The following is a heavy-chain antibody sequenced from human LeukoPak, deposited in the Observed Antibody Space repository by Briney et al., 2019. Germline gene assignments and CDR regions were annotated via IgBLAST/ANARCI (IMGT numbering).Heavy chain of an antibody. Sequence: SETLSLTCTVSGGSISSGSYYWSWIRQPAGKGLEWIGRIYTSGSTNYNPSLKSRVTMSVDTSKNQFSLKLSSVTAADTAVYYCARELGTAAGTGPDYWGQGTLVTVSS. D-gene: IGHD6-13*01. J-gene: IGHJ4*02. CDR2: IYTSGST. CDR1: GGSISSGSYY. CDR3: ARELGTAAGTGPDY. V-gene: IGHV4-61*02.